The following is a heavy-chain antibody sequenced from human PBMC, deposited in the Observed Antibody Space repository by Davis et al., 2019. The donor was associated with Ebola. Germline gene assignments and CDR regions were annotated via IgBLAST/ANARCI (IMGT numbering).Heavy chain of an antibody. CDR3: ARGWLTTIFGVPPYGMDV. CDR1: GYTFTRYA. V-gene: IGHV7-4-1*02. D-gene: IGHD3-3*01. J-gene: IGHJ6*04. CDR2: INTNTGNP. Sequence: AASVKVSCKASGYTFTRYAMNWVRQAPGQGLEWMGWINTNTGNPTYAQGFTGRFVFSLDTSVSTAYLQISSLKAEDTAVYYCARGWLTTIFGVPPYGMDVWGKGTTVTVSS.